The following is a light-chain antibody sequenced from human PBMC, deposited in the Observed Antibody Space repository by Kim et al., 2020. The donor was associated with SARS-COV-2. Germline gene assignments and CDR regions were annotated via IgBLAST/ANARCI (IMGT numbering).Light chain of an antibody. CDR3: HQYGSSPWS. J-gene: IGKJ1*01. CDR1: QSVSHY. Sequence: GDRLTITCRASQSVSHYLAWYQHKPGKAPKLLVYDASSLEGGVPSRFSGSGSGTELTLTITSLQPDDFATYYCHQYGSSPWSFGQGTKVDIK. CDR2: DAS. V-gene: IGKV1-5*01.